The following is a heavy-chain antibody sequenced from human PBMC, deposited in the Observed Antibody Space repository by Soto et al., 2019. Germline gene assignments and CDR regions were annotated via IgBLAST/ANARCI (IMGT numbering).Heavy chain of an antibody. CDR1: GFNFGSYA. D-gene: IGHD5-18*01. Sequence: EEQLLESGGGLEQLGGSLRLSCAATGFNFGSYAMGWVRQAPGKGLEWVSGVSGSGSSPYYADSVKGRLTISKDKSKNTLYLDLNNLRSEDTAVYFCVKGKESGYRGAFDSWGQGTMVTVSS. J-gene: IGHJ4*02. CDR2: VSGSGSSP. V-gene: IGHV3-23*01. CDR3: VKGKESGYRGAFDS.